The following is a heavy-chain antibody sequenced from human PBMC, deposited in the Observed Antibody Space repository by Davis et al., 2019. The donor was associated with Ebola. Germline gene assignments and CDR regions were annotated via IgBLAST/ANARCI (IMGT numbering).Heavy chain of an antibody. CDR3: VRGSDAYKTGY. J-gene: IGHJ4*02. V-gene: IGHV4-39*07. CDR2: LYYSGGT. D-gene: IGHD5-24*01. CDR1: GGSISTSDYY. Sequence: MPSETLSLTCTVSGGSISTSDYYWGWIRQPPGKGLEWIGSLYYSGGTYYNPSLKSRVTMAVDTSKNQFSLEVRSVTAADTAFYYCVRGSDAYKTGYWGQGTLVTVSS.